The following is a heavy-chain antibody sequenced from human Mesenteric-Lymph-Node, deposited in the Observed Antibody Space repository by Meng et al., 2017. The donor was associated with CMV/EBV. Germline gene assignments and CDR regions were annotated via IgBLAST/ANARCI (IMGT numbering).Heavy chain of an antibody. CDR2: IYWDDDK. J-gene: IGHJ4*02. D-gene: IGHD3/OR15-3a*01. CDR3: GHTILSSGLIDY. Sequence: CTFSGFSLSTSGVGVGWIRQPPGKALEWLALIYWDDDKRYSPSLKSRLTITKDTSRNQVVLTMTNMDPVDTATYSCGHTILSSGLIDYWGQGTLVTVSS. CDR1: GFSLSTSGVG. V-gene: IGHV2-5*02.